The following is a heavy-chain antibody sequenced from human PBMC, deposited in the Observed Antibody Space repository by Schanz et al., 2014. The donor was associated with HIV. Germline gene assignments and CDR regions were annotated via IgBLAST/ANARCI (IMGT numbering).Heavy chain of an antibody. CDR1: GFTFSTYA. CDR2: VIGSGGIT. CDR3: ARSSDYYYGMDV. V-gene: IGHV3-23*01. Sequence: EVQLLESGGGLIQPGGSLRLSCTAFGFTFSTYAMTWVRQAPGKGLEWVSTVIGSGGITYYADSVKGRFTISRDNAKNSLYLQMNFMRAEDTAVYYCARSSDYYYGMDVWGQGTTVTVSS. J-gene: IGHJ6*02.